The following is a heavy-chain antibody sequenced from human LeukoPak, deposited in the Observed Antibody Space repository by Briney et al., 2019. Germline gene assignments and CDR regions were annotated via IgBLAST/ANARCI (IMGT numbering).Heavy chain of an antibody. CDR2: INAGNGNT. V-gene: IGHV1-3*01. CDR3: ARDLGYCSGGSYYSYWFDP. CDR1: GYTFTSYA. D-gene: IGHD2-15*01. Sequence: ASVKVSCKASGYTFTSYAMHWVRQAPGQRLEWMGWINAGNGNTKYSQKFQGRVTITRDTSASTAYMELSSLGSEDTAVYYCARDLGYCSGGSYYSYWFDPWGQGTLVTVSS. J-gene: IGHJ5*02.